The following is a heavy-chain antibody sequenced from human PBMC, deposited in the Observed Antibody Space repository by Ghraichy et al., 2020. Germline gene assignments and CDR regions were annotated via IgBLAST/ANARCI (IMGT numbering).Heavy chain of an antibody. CDR1: GGSVSSGSYY. V-gene: IGHV4-61*01. D-gene: IGHD2/OR15-2a*01. CDR3: ARDSKYQPSYHYGMDV. CDR2: ISYSGST. Sequence: SETLSLTCTVSGGSVSSGSYYWSWIRQPPGKELEWIGYISYSGSTNYNTSLKSRVTISVDTSKNQFSLKLSSVTAADTAVYYCARDSKYQPSYHYGMDVWGQGTTVTVSS. J-gene: IGHJ6*02.